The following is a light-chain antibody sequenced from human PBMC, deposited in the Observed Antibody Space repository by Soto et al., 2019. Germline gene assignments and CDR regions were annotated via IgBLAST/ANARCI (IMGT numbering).Light chain of an antibody. Sequence: ESGFSHSPATVSLSTGERATLSRRASQSVSSYLAWYQQKPGQAPRLLIYDASNRATGIPARFSGSGSGTDFTLTISSLEPEDFAVYYCQQRSNWLTFGGGTKVDIK. CDR3: QQRSNWLT. CDR2: DAS. V-gene: IGKV3-11*01. CDR1: QSVSSY. J-gene: IGKJ4*01.